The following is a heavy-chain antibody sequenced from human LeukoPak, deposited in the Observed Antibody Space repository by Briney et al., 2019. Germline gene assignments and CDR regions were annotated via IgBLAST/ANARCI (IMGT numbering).Heavy chain of an antibody. V-gene: IGHV4-39*07. D-gene: IGHD6-13*01. CDR3: AREEAAAGLM. CDR2: IYYSGST. CDR1: GGSISSSSYY. J-gene: IGHJ4*02. Sequence: SETLSLTCTISGGSISSSSYYWGWIRQPPGKGLEWIGSIYYSGSTYYNPSLKSRVTISVDTSKNQFSLKLSSVTAADTAVYYCAREEAAAGLMWGQGTLVTVSS.